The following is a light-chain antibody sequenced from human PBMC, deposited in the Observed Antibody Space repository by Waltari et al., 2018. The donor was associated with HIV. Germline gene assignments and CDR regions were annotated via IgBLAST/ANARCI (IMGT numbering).Light chain of an antibody. V-gene: IGKV3-20*01. J-gene: IGKJ1*01. Sequence: EIVLTQSPGTLSLSPGDRATLSCRASQSLSSSYLAWYQQRPGQAPRLLIYGASSRAPGIPDKFSGSGSGTDFTLTISRLEPADFALYYCQHYDTSPTLGQGTKVEIK. CDR2: GAS. CDR3: QHYDTSPT. CDR1: QSLSSSY.